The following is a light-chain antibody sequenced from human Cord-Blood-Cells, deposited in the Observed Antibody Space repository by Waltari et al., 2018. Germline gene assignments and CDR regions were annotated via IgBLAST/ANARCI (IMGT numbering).Light chain of an antibody. V-gene: IGLV1-47*01. CDR1: SSNIGSNY. Sequence: QSVLPQPPSASGTPGQRVTISCSGRSSNIGSNYVYWYQKLPGTAPKLLIYRNNLRPSGVPDRFSGSKSGTSASLAISGLRSEDEADYYCAAWDDSLSGWVFGGGTKLTVL. CDR3: AAWDDSLSGWV. J-gene: IGLJ3*02. CDR2: RNN.